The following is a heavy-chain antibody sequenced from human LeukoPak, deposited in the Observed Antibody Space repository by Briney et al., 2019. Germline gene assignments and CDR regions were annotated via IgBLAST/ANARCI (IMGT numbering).Heavy chain of an antibody. Sequence: KPSETLSLTCTVSGGSISSYYCSWTRQPAGKGLEWIGRIYTSGSTNYNPSLKSRVTISVDKSKNQFSLKLSPVTAADTAVYYCARGRGAHMIFSVVITDDAIDIWGQGTMVTVSS. CDR2: IYTSGST. J-gene: IGHJ3*02. CDR3: ARGRGAHMIFSVVITDDAIDI. V-gene: IGHV4-4*07. CDR1: GGSISSYY. D-gene: IGHD3/OR15-3a*01.